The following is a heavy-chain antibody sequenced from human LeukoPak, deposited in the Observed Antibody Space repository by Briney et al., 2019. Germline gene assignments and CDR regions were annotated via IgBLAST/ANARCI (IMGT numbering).Heavy chain of an antibody. D-gene: IGHD2-15*01. CDR1: GGSISSSSYY. CDR3: ARDELGYCSGGGSCSYFDY. Sequence: SETLSLTCTVSGGSISSSSYYWGWIRQPPGKGLEWIGSIYYSGSTYYNPSLKSRVTISVDTSKNQFSLKLSSVTAADTAIYHCARDELGYCSGGGSCSYFDYWGQGILVTVSS. CDR2: IYYSGST. J-gene: IGHJ4*02. V-gene: IGHV4-39*07.